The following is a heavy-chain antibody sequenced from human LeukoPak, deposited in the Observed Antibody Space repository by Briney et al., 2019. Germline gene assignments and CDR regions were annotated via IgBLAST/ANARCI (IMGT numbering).Heavy chain of an antibody. CDR3: ARDKANYYYYYYMDV. CDR2: INPSGGST. Sequence: ASVKVSCKASGGTFSSYAISWVRQAPGQGLEWMGIINPSGGSTSYAQKFQGRVTMTRDMSTSTVYMELSSLRSEDTAVYYCARDKANYYYYYYMDVWGKGTTVTVSS. CDR1: GGTFSSYA. V-gene: IGHV1-46*01. J-gene: IGHJ6*03.